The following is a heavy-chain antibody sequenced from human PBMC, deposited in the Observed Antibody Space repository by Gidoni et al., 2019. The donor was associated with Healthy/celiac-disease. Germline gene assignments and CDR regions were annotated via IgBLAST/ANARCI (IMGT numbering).Heavy chain of an antibody. D-gene: IGHD3-10*01. Sequence: QVQLQESGPGLVKPSQTLSLTCTVSGGSLSSGGYYWSWIRQHPGKGLEWIGYIYYSWSTYYNPSLKSRVTISVDTSKNKFSLKLSSVTAADTAVYYCARAEYTMVRGVICPGNYGMDVWGQGTTVTVSS. J-gene: IGHJ6*02. V-gene: IGHV4-31*03. CDR3: ARAEYTMVRGVICPGNYGMDV. CDR1: GGSLSSGGYY. CDR2: IYYSWST.